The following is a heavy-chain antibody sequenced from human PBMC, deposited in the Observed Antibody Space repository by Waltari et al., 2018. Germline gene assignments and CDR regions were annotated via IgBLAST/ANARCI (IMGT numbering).Heavy chain of an antibody. CDR1: GYTFIDYF. D-gene: IGHD3-10*01. J-gene: IGHJ4*02. V-gene: IGHV1-69-2*01. CDR3: APLPGGSGQTFDY. CDR2: IDPEDGET. Sequence: EVQLVQSGAEVKKPGATVKISGQASGYTFIDYFMHWVQQAPGKGLEWVGRIDPEDGETVYAEKFQGRVTITADTSTDTSYLELSSLRSDDTAVYYCAPLPGGSGQTFDYWGQGTLLTVSS.